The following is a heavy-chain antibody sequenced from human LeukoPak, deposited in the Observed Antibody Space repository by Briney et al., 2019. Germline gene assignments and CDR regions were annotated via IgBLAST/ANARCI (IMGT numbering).Heavy chain of an antibody. J-gene: IGHJ4*02. Sequence: SETLSLTCTVPGGSVSSVTYYWHWIRQPPGKGPEWIGYISYRGTTNYNPSVKSRVTISVDTSKNQFSLKLSAVTAADTAVYYCARDGDYWGQGTLVTVSS. V-gene: IGHV4-61*01. CDR1: GGSVSSVTYY. CDR3: ARDGDY. CDR2: ISYRGTT.